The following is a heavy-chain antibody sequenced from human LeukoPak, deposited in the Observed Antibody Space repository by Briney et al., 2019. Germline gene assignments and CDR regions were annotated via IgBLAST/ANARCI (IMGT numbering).Heavy chain of an antibody. CDR2: INHSGST. Sequence: PSETLSLTCAVYGGSFSGYYWSWIRQPPGKGLEWIGEINHSGSTNYNPSLKSRVTISVDTSKNQFSLKLSSVTAADTAVYYCARQRSSYKYFQHWGQGTLVTVSS. D-gene: IGHD6-13*01. CDR1: GGSFSGYY. CDR3: ARQRSSYKYFQH. V-gene: IGHV4-34*01. J-gene: IGHJ1*01.